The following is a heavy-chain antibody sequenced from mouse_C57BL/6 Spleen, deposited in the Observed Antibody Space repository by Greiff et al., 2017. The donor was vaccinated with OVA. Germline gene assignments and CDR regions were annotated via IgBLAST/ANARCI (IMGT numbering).Heavy chain of an antibody. CDR2: IDPSDSYT. J-gene: IGHJ3*01. CDR1: GYTFTSYW. CDR3: ARGGPRFAY. V-gene: IGHV1-69*01. D-gene: IGHD3-3*01. Sequence: QVQLQQPGAELVMPGASVKLSCKASGYTFTSYWMHWVKQRPGQGLEWIGEIDPSDSYTNYNQKFKGKSTLTVDKSSSTAYMQLSSLTSVDSAVYYCARGGPRFAYWGQGTLVTVSA.